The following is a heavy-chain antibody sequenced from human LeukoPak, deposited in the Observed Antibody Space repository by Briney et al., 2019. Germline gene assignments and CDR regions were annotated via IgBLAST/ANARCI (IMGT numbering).Heavy chain of an antibody. V-gene: IGHV3-74*01. CDR3: ARGSYGSLDY. D-gene: IGHD5-18*01. CDR2: INSDGSST. J-gene: IGHJ4*02. CDR1: GFTFSSYW. Sequence: PGGSRRLSCAASGFTFSSYWMHWVRQAPGKRLVWVSRINSDGSSTSYADSVKGRFTISRDNAKNTLYLQMNSLRAEDTAVYYCARGSYGSLDYWGQGTLVTVSS.